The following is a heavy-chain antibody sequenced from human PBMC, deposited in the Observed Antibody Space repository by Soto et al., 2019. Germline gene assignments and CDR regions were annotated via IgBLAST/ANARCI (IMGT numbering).Heavy chain of an antibody. D-gene: IGHD4-4*01. CDR3: GGVAKWLQSRDY. CDR2: IFFSGTT. CDR1: GASITTYY. Sequence: QVQLQESGPGLVKPSETLSLTCTVSGASITTYYWSWMRQPPGKGLEWIGYIFFSGTTNYNPSLKSRVTMSLDTSKNQFSLKLSSVTAADTAVYYCGGVAKWLQSRDYWGQGILVTVSS. J-gene: IGHJ4*02. V-gene: IGHV4-59*01.